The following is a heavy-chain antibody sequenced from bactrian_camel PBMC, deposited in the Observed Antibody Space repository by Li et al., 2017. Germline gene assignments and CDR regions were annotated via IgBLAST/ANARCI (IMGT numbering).Heavy chain of an antibody. J-gene: IGHJ6*01. V-gene: IGHV3S40*01. CDR2: LNSGSAGSP. D-gene: IGHD3*01. Sequence: VQLVESGGGSVESGGSLRLSCLVSGYTGRRMAWFRQAAGMEREPVAALNSGSAGSPWYADFVKGRFTISRDSAKNTVYLQMDALKPEDTAMYYWGADRRGSRCRVTADFGDYGRGTQVTVS. CDR3: GADRRGSRCRVTADFGD. CDR1: GYTGRR.